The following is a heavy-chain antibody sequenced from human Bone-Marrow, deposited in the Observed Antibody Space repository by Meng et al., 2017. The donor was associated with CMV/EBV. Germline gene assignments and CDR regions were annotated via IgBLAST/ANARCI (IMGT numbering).Heavy chain of an antibody. Sequence: ASVKVSCKASGDTFTSYYMHWVRQAPGQGLEWMGIINPSGGSTSYAQKFQGRVTMTRDTSTSTVYMELSSLRSEDTAVYYCARDELRGAVAGSSNTVSWYYYYGMDVWGQGTTVTVSS. D-gene: IGHD6-19*01. CDR2: INPSGGST. J-gene: IGHJ6*02. V-gene: IGHV1-46*01. CDR3: ARDELRGAVAGSSNTVSWYYYYGMDV. CDR1: GDTFTSYY.